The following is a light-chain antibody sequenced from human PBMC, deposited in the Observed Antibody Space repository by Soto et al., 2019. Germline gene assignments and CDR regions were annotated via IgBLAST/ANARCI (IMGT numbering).Light chain of an antibody. V-gene: IGKV3-11*01. CDR1: QNFVTS. CDR2: DAS. J-gene: IGKJ5*01. CDR3: QQYNSWPPIT. Sequence: EVVLKQSPATLSLYRGERATLSCRASQNFVTSLSWYQQKPGQAPRLLIYDASNRATGIPARFSGSGSGTDFTLTISSLEPEDFAVYYCQQYNSWPPITSGQ.